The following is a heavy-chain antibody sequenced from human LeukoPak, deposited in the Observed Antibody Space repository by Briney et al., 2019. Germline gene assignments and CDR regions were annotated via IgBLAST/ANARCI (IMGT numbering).Heavy chain of an antibody. Sequence: ASVKVSCKASGYTFTSYYMHWVRQAPGQGLEWMGIINPSGGSTSYAQKFQGRVTMTRDTSTSTVYMELSSLRSEDTAVYYCARDSAGGSGSYYWFDPWGQGTLVTVSS. CDR2: INPSGGST. CDR3: ARDSAGGSGSYYWFDP. V-gene: IGHV1-46*01. CDR1: GYTFTSYY. J-gene: IGHJ5*02. D-gene: IGHD3-10*01.